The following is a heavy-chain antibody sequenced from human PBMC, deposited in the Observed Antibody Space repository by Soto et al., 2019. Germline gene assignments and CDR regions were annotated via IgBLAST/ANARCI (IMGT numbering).Heavy chain of an antibody. V-gene: IGHV1-8*01. D-gene: IGHD1-26*01. CDR1: GYTFTSYD. J-gene: IGHJ3*02. CDR2: MNPNSGNT. CDR3: ERGRVGARTGFAFDI. Sequence: GASVKVSCKASGYTFTSYDINWVRQATGQGLEWMGWMNPNSGNTGYAQKFQGRVTMTRNTSISTAYMELSSLRSEDTAVYYCERGRVGARTGFAFDIWGQGTMVTVSS.